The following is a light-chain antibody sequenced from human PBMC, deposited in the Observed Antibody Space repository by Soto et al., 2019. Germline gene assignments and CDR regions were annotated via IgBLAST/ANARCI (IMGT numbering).Light chain of an antibody. CDR3: QQLNSFPLS. CDR2: AAS. Sequence: DIQMTQSPSSLSASVGDRVTITCRASQGISSGLGWYQQKPGKAPKLLIDAASTLQSGVPSRFSGCGSGTEFTLTISSLQPEDFATYYCQQLNSFPLSFGGGTTVEIK. J-gene: IGKJ4*01. V-gene: IGKV1-17*01. CDR1: QGISSG.